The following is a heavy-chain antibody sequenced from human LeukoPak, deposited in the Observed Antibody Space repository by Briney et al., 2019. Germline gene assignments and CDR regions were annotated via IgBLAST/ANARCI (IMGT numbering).Heavy chain of an antibody. CDR3: ARVTGVGGIDY. D-gene: IGHD3-16*01. V-gene: IGHV4-61*01. CDR2: IYYSGST. J-gene: IGHJ4*02. Sequence: PSETLSLTCTVSGGSVSSGSYYRSWIRQPPGKGLEWIGYIYYSGSTNYNPSLKSRVTISVDTSKNQFSLKLSSVTAADTAVYYCARVTGVGGIDYWGQGTLVTVSS. CDR1: GGSVSSGSYY.